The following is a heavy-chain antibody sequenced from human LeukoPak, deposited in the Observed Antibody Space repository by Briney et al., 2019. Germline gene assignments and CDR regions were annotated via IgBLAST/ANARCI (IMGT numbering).Heavy chain of an antibody. CDR3: ARHLLTPGGSYYFDF. Sequence: HGESLKISCWDSGSSFTSYWIGWVRQMPGKGLEWMGIIYPGDSDIRYSPSFQGQVTISADKSISTAYLQWSSLRASDTAIYYCARHLLTPGGSYYFDFWGQGTLVTVSS. V-gene: IGHV5-51*01. D-gene: IGHD1-26*01. CDR2: IYPGDSDI. J-gene: IGHJ4*02. CDR1: GSSFTSYW.